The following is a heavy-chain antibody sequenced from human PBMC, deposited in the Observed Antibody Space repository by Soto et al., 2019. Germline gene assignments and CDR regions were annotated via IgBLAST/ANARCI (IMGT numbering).Heavy chain of an antibody. CDR1: GYTFTSYY. J-gene: IGHJ4*02. Sequence: ASVKVSCKASGYTFTSYYMNWVRQAPGQGLEWMGIIDPSDGSTSYAQKFQDRVTMTRDTSTSTVYVELSSLRSDDTAVYYCVRGRVGDYGGDSRRNYFDFWGQGTLVTVSS. CDR3: VRGRVGDYGGDSRRNYFDF. CDR2: IDPSDGST. D-gene: IGHD4-17*01. V-gene: IGHV1-46*01.